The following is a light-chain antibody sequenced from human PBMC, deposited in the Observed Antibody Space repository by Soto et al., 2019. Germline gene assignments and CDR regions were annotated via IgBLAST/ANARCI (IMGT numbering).Light chain of an antibody. V-gene: IGLV1-40*01. J-gene: IGLJ1*01. CDR3: QSYDSSLSGYV. Sequence: QPVLTQPPSVSGAPGLRVTIACTGNNSNIGADFGVHWYRHLPGTAPKLLIFNDHNRPSGVPDRFSGSKSGTSASLAITGLQTEDEADYYCQSYDSSLSGYVFGSGTKLTVL. CDR2: NDH. CDR1: NSNIGADFG.